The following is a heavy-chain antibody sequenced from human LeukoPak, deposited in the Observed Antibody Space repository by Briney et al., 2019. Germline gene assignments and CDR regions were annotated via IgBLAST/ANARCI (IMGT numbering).Heavy chain of an antibody. J-gene: IGHJ4*02. Sequence: SETLSLTCAVSGGSISSGGYSWSWIRQPPGKGLEWIGYIYYSGSTNYNPSLKSRVTISVDTSKNQFSLKLSSVTAADTAVYYCARQSGRFGDTSLDYWGQGTLVTVSS. CDR3: ARQSGRFGDTSLDY. D-gene: IGHD3-10*01. CDR1: GGSISSGGYS. CDR2: IYYSGST. V-gene: IGHV4-61*08.